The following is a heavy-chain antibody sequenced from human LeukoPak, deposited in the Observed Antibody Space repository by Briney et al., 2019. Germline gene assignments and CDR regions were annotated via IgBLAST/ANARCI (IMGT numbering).Heavy chain of an antibody. V-gene: IGHV4-39*01. J-gene: IGHJ4*02. Sequence: SETLSLTCTVSGDSIDSSTYFWGWIRQSPGKGLEWIATIYHSGDTFYTPSLQSRVTIPVDIIKNQFSLKVNSVTAADTAVYYCARRGVGASPFGFWGQGTLVTVS. CDR3: ARRGVGASPFGF. CDR1: GDSIDSSTYF. D-gene: IGHD1-26*01. CDR2: IYHSGDT.